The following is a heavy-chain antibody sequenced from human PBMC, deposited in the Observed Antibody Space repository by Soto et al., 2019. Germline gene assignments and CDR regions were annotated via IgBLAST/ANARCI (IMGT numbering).Heavy chain of an antibody. CDR2: IYYSGSS. CDR3: ARRYSGVFYY. Sequence: PSETLSLTCTVSGGSISGYYWSWIRQPPGKGLEWIGYIYYSGSSNYNPSLKSRVIISLDTSKNQFSLKLSSVTAADTAVYYCARRYSGVFYYWGQLNLVTVSP. J-gene: IGHJ4*02. D-gene: IGHD6-19*01. CDR1: GGSISGYY. V-gene: IGHV4-59*01.